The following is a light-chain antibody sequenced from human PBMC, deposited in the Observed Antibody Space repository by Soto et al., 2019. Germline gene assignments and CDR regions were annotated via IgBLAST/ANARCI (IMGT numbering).Light chain of an antibody. V-gene: IGKV3-15*01. CDR3: QQYQNLWT. Sequence: IGMTQSPATLSVSPGERATLSCRASQTIYSNVAWYQQRPGQPPRLLIYRASSRSTGIPARFSGSGSGTEFTLTINSLQSEAFAVYYCQQYQNLWTFGQVTKVEIK. CDR1: QTIYSN. J-gene: IGKJ1*01. CDR2: RAS.